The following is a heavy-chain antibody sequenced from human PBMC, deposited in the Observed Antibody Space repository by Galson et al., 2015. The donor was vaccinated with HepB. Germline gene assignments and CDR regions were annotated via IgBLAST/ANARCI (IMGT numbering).Heavy chain of an antibody. V-gene: IGHV3-30*04. CDR2: ISYDGSNK. Sequence: SLRLSCAASGFTFSSYAMHWVRQAPGKGLEWVAVISYDGSNKYYADSVKGRFTISRDNSKNTLYLQMNSLRAEDTAVYYCARGGEGHGMDVWGQGTTVTVSS. CDR3: ARGGEGHGMDV. J-gene: IGHJ6*02. CDR1: GFTFSSYA. D-gene: IGHD3-10*01.